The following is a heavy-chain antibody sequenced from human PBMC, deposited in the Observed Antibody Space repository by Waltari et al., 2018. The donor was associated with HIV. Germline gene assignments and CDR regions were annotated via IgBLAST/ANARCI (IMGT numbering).Heavy chain of an antibody. Sequence: QLQLQESGPGLVKPSETLSLTCTVSDGSITSTSSYWGWIRQPPGKGLEWIGSIYYSGGTYYNPSLKSRVTISVDTSKNQFSLKLSSVTAADTAVYYCARQKDYDSSGYYQGYFQRWGQGTLVTVSS. CDR2: IYYSGGT. J-gene: IGHJ1*01. V-gene: IGHV4-39*01. CDR3: ARQKDYDSSGYYQGYFQR. CDR1: DGSITSTSSY. D-gene: IGHD3-22*01.